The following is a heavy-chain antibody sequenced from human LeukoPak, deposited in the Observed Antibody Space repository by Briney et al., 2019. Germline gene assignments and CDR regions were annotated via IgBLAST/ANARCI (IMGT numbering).Heavy chain of an antibody. J-gene: IGHJ1*01. V-gene: IGHV4-39*01. D-gene: IGHD3-22*01. CDR1: GGSIGSSSYY. Sequence: PSETLSLTCSVSGGSIGSSSYYWGWIRQAPGRGLEWIANIYYSGSTYYSPSLKSRVTISVDTSKNQFSLKLNSVTAADTAVYYCARQFYESRSPHAKYFQQWGQGTLVTVSS. CDR2: IYYSGST. CDR3: ARQFYESRSPHAKYFQQ.